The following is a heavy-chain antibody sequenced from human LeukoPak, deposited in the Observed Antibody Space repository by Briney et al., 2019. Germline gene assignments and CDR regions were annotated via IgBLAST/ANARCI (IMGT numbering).Heavy chain of an antibody. V-gene: IGHV3-48*04. D-gene: IGHD2/OR15-2a*01. CDR3: ARPPSMTDPYFGMDV. CDR2: ITSSGGAV. J-gene: IGHJ6*02. Sequence: GGSLTLTCAASGFTFSSYSMNWVRQAPGKGLEWVSYITSSGGAVYYADSVKGRFTISRDNAKRSLYLQMNSLRAEDTAVYYCARPPSMTDPYFGMDVWGRGARVTVSS. CDR1: GFTFSSYS.